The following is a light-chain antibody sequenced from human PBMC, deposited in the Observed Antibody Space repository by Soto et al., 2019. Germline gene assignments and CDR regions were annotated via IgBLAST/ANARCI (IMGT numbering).Light chain of an antibody. V-gene: IGKV3D-11*01. CDR1: QGVSNN. CDR2: DAS. J-gene: IGKJ5*01. Sequence: EIVMTQSPATLSVSPGERAALSCRASQGVSNNLAWYQQKPGQAPRLLIYDASSRAPGVPARFSGSGSGTDFTLTISSLEPEDFAVYYCQQRSNRLPITFGQGTRLEI. CDR3: QQRSNRLPIT.